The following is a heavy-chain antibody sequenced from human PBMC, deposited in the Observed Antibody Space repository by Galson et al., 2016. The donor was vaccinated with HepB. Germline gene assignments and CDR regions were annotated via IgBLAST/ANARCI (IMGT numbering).Heavy chain of an antibody. D-gene: IGHD5-24*01. CDR3: ARIEMSGSLPAEY. CDR1: GYSFSGHW. V-gene: IGHV5-51*01. CDR2: IYPDDSDT. Sequence: QSGAEVKKPGESLTISCKASGYSFSGHWIGWVRQMPGKGLEWMGIIYPDDSDTRYSPSFQGQVTISVDKSTTTAYLQWSGVKASDTAMYYCARIEMSGSLPAEYWGQGTLVSVSS. J-gene: IGHJ4*02.